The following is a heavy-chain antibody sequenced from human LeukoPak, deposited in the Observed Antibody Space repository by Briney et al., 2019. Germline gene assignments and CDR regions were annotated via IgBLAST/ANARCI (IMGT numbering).Heavy chain of an antibody. J-gene: IGHJ4*02. CDR2: ISSSSSTI. CDR3: ERYCSSTSCYRGYFDY. CDR1: GFTFSSYS. V-gene: IGHV3-48*01. Sequence: GGSLRLSCAASGFTFSSYSMNWVRQAPGKGLEWVSYISSSSSTIYYADSVKGRFTISRDNAKNSLYLQMNSLRTEDTAVYYCERYCSSTSCYRGYFDYWGQGTLVTVSP. D-gene: IGHD2-2*02.